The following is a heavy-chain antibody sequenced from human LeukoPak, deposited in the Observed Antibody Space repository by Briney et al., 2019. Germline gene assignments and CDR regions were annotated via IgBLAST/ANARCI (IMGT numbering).Heavy chain of an antibody. CDR3: ARDFSMVRGVITNWFDP. J-gene: IGHJ5*02. V-gene: IGHV1-3*01. Sequence: ASVKVSCKASGYTFSTYTIHWVRQARGQRLEWMGWINAGNGNTQFSQKFQGRVTITRDTSASTAYMELSSLRSEDTAVYYCARDFSMVRGVITNWFDPWGQGTQVTVSS. CDR1: GYTFSTYT. D-gene: IGHD3-10*01. CDR2: INAGNGNT.